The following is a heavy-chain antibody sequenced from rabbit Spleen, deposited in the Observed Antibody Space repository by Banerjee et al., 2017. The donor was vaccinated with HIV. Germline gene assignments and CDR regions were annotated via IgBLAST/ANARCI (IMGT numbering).Heavy chain of an antibody. V-gene: IGHV1S40*01. CDR2: IDSGSSGFT. CDR3: ARDTSSSFSSYGMDL. J-gene: IGHJ6*01. Sequence: QSLEESGGDLVKPGTSLTLTCIASGVSFSGDSYMCWVRQAPGKGLEWIACIDSGSSGFTYFATWAKGRFSCSKTSSTTVTLLMTRLTAADTATYFCARDTSSSFSSYGMDLWGPGTLVTVS. CDR1: GVSFSGDSY. D-gene: IGHD1-1*01.